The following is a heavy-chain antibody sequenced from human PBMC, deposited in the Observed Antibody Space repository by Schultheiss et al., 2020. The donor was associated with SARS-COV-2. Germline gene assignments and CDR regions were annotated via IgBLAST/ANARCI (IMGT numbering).Heavy chain of an antibody. Sequence: GGSLRLSCAASGFTFSRYWMTWVRQAPGKGLEWVSAISGSGGSTYYADSVKGRFTISRDNSKNTLYLQMNSLRAEDTAVYYCAKVCSIWSSWFDPWGQGTLVTVSS. CDR2: ISGSGGST. D-gene: IGHD2-15*01. CDR3: AKVCSIWSSWFDP. J-gene: IGHJ5*02. V-gene: IGHV3-23*01. CDR1: GFTFSRYW.